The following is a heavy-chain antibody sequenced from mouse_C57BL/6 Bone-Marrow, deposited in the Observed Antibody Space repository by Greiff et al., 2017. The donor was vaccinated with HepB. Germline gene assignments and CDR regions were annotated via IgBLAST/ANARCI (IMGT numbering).Heavy chain of an antibody. CDR1: GYSITSGYY. CDR2: ISYDGSN. J-gene: IGHJ2*01. V-gene: IGHV3-6*01. CDR3: ARAGSEDY. Sequence: VQLKESGPGLVKPSQSLSLTCSVTGYSITSGYYWNWIRQFPGNKLEWMGYISYDGSNNYNPSLKNRISITRDTSKNQFFLKLNSVTTEDTATYYCARAGSEDYWGQGTTLTVSS.